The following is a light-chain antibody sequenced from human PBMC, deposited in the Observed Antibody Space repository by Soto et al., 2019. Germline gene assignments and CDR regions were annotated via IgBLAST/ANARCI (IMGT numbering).Light chain of an antibody. CDR3: VLYMGSGTVYV. J-gene: IGLJ1*01. CDR1: SGSVSTSYY. Sequence: QTVVTQEPSFSVSPGGTVTLTCGLSSGSVSTSYYPSWYQQTPGQAPRTLIYSTNTRSSGVPDRFSGSILGNKAALTITGAQAHDESDYYCVLYMGSGTVYVFGTGTKLTVL. V-gene: IGLV8-61*01. CDR2: STN.